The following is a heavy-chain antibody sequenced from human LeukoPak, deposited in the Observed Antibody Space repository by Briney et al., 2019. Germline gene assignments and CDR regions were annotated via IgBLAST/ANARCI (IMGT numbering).Heavy chain of an antibody. CDR3: ARGGYDFWSGYYYRWFDP. D-gene: IGHD3-3*01. J-gene: IGHJ5*02. CDR2: ISAYNGNT. CDR1: GYTFTSYG. V-gene: IGHV1-18*01. Sequence: ASVKVSCKASGYTFTSYGISWVRQAPGQGLEWMGWISAYNGNTNYVQKLQGRVTMTTDTSTSTAYMELRSLRSDDTAVYYCARGGYDFWSGYYYRWFDPWGQGTLVTVSS.